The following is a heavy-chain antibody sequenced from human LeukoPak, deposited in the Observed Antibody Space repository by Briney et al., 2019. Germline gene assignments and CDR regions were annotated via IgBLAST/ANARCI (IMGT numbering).Heavy chain of an antibody. Sequence: TSETLSLTCAVYGGSFSGYYWSGMRQPPAKGLEWSGEINYSGSTNYNAYLNTRVTISVDTSKNQYSLKLSSVTAADTAVYYCARDRGYSSGWYTPNPNYYFDYWGQGTLVTVSS. V-gene: IGHV4-34*01. D-gene: IGHD6-19*01. CDR2: INYSGST. CDR3: ARDRGYSSGWYTPNPNYYFDY. J-gene: IGHJ4*02. CDR1: GGSFSGYY.